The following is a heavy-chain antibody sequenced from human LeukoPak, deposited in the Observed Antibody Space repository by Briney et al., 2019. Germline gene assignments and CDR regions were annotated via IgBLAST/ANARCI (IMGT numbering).Heavy chain of an antibody. CDR1: GGTFSSYA. CDR3: ARVKGGSYGPGGP. CDR2: IIPIFGTA. V-gene: IGHV1-69*13. J-gene: IGHJ5*02. Sequence: SVTVSCKASGGTFSSYAISWVRQAPGQGLEWMGGIIPIFGTANYAQKFQGRVTITPDESTSTAYMELSSLRSEDTAVYYCARVKGGSYGPGGPWGQGTLVTVSS. D-gene: IGHD3-10*01.